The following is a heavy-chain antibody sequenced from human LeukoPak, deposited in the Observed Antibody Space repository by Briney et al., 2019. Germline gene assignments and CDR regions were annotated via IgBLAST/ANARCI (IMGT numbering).Heavy chain of an antibody. CDR2: INHSGST. V-gene: IGHV4-34*01. CDR3: ARDQDYYDSSGYPQYHYFDY. Sequence: SETLSLTCAVYGGSFSGYYWTWIRQPPGKGLEWIGEINHSGSTNHNPSLKSRVTISVDTSKNQFSLKLSSVTAADTAVYYCARDQDYYDSSGYPQYHYFDYWGQGTLVTVSS. D-gene: IGHD3-22*01. J-gene: IGHJ4*02. CDR1: GGSFSGYY.